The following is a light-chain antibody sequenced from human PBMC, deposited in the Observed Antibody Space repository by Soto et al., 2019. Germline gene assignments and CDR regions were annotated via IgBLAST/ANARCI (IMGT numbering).Light chain of an antibody. V-gene: IGKV3-20*01. CDR3: QQYGTSPIT. CDR1: QTVSSY. Sequence: ENVLTQSPGTLSLSPGERATLSCRASQTVSSYLTWYQQRPGQAPRLLIYGASKRATGIPDRFGGSGSGTDFTLTISRLEPEDFALYYCQQYGTSPITFGQGTRLEIK. CDR2: GAS. J-gene: IGKJ5*01.